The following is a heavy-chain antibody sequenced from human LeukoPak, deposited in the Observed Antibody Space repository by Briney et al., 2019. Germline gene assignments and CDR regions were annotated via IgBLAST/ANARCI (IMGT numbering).Heavy chain of an antibody. D-gene: IGHD3-16*01. CDR3: ASGPSYDYVRVLLY. Sequence: GGSLRLSCAVSGFTVSGNYMTWVRQAPGRGLEGVSVIDTGGTTYYRDSVKGRFTISRHISKNMVYLQMDSLRPEDTAVYYCASGPSYDYVRVLLYWGQGTLVTVSS. CDR1: GFTVSGNY. CDR2: IDTGGTT. J-gene: IGHJ4*02. V-gene: IGHV3-53*04.